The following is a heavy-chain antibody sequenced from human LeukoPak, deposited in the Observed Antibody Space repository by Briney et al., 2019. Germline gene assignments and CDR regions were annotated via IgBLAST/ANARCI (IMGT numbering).Heavy chain of an antibody. CDR3: ARDRSPSDTAMDAFDI. CDR1: GFTFSSYN. J-gene: IGHJ3*02. Sequence: GGSLRLSCAASGFTFSSYNMNWVRQAPGKGLEWVSSISSSSYIYYADSVKGRFTISRDNAKNSLYLQMNSLRAEDTAVYYCARDRSPSDTAMDAFDIWGQGTMVTVSS. D-gene: IGHD5-18*01. V-gene: IGHV3-21*01. CDR2: ISSSSYI.